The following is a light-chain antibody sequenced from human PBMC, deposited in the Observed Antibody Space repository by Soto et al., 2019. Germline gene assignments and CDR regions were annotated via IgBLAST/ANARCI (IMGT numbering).Light chain of an antibody. CDR3: QHYYSTPPT. CDR2: WAS. V-gene: IGKV4-1*01. CDR1: QSVLYSSNNKNY. Sequence: DIVMTQSPDSLAVSLGERATINCKSSQSVLYSSNNKNYLAWYQQKPGQPPKELIYWASTRESGVPDRFSGSGSGTDFTLTISSLQAEDVALYYCQHYYSTPPTFGGGTKVEIK. J-gene: IGKJ4*01.